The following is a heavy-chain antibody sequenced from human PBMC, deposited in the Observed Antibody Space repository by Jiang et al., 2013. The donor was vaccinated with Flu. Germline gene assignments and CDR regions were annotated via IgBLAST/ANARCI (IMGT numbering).Heavy chain of an antibody. Sequence: ETLSLTCTVSGGSISSYYWSWIRQPPGKGLEWIGYIYYSGSTNXNPSLKSRVTISVDTSKNQFSLKLSSVTAADTAVYYCARGYPYGPYGYWGQGTLVTVSS. CDR3: ARGYPYGPYGY. CDR1: GGSISSYY. J-gene: IGHJ4*02. V-gene: IGHV4-59*01. D-gene: IGHD4-17*01. CDR2: IYYSGST.